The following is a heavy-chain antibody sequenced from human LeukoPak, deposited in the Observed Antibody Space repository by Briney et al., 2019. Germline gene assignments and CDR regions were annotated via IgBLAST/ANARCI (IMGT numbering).Heavy chain of an antibody. CDR3: ARDTQQDFWSGYYTWFDP. D-gene: IGHD3-3*01. Sequence: SETLSLTCTVSGGSISSYYWSWIRQPAGKGLEWIGRIYTSGSTNYNPSLKSRVTMSVDTSKNQFSLKLSSATAADTAVYYCARDTQQDFWSGYYTWFDPWGQGTLVTVSS. CDR2: IYTSGST. V-gene: IGHV4-4*07. J-gene: IGHJ5*02. CDR1: GGSISSYY.